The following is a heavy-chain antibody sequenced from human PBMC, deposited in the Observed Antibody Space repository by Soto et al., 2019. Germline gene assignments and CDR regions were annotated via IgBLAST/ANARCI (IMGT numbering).Heavy chain of an antibody. CDR3: ARDRRDWGIFDY. CDR2: IYYTGGT. V-gene: IGHV4-30-2*01. J-gene: IGHJ4*01. D-gene: IGHD3-16*01. Sequence: QLQLQESGSGLVKPSQTLSLTCAVSGDSISSGGYSWNWIRQPPGKGLEWIGYIYYTGGTSYNPSLHSRVTLSVNTSKNQFSLKLSSVTAAHTAVYYCARDRRDWGIFDYWGHGTLVTVSS. CDR1: GDSISSGGYS.